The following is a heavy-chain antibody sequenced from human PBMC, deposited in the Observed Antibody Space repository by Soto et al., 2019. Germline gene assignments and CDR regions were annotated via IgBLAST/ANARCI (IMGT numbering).Heavy chain of an antibody. CDR1: GGSFSGYY. Sequence: QVQLQQWGAGLLKPSETLSLTCAVYGGSFSGYYWSWIRQPPGKGLEWIGEINHSGSTNYNPSLKSRVTISVDTSKNQVSLKLSSVTAADTAVYYCASGYDREGNWFDPWGQGTLVTVSS. CDR3: ASGYDREGNWFDP. D-gene: IGHD3-22*01. V-gene: IGHV4-34*01. J-gene: IGHJ5*02. CDR2: INHSGST.